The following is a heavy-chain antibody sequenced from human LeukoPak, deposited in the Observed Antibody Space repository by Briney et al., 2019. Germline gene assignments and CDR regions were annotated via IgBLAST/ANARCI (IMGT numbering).Heavy chain of an antibody. Sequence: PGGSLRLSCAASGFTVSSNYMSWVRQAPGKGLEWVSVIYSGGSTYYADSVKGRFTISRDNSKNTLYLQMNSLRAEDTAVYYCARASIQLWLLGYWGQGTLVTVSS. J-gene: IGHJ4*02. CDR2: IYSGGST. CDR1: GFTVSSNY. D-gene: IGHD5-18*01. V-gene: IGHV3-66*01. CDR3: ARASIQLWLLGY.